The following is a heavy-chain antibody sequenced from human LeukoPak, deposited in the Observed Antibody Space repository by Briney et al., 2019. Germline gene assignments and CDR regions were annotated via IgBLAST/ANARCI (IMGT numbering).Heavy chain of an antibody. CDR1: GFTFSSSW. J-gene: IGHJ6*03. V-gene: IGHV3-7*01. CDR2: INQDGSTK. CDR3: AEGDYMDV. Sequence: PGGSLRLSCAASGFTFSSSWMSWVRQAPGKGLEWVANINQDGSTKQYGDSVKGRFTISRDNAKNSLYVQMNSLRGEDTAVYYCAEGDYMDVWGKGTTVIVSS.